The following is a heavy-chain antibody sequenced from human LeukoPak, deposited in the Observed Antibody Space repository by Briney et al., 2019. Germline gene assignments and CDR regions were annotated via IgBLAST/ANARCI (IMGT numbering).Heavy chain of an antibody. V-gene: IGHV1-3*01. Sequence: ASVKVSCKASGYTFTSYAMYWVRQAPGQRLEWMGWINAGNGNTKYSQKFQGRVTITRDTSASTAYMELSSLRSEDTAVYYCARATTVTLFDYWGQGTLVTVSS. CDR1: GYTFTSYA. CDR3: ARATTVTLFDY. CDR2: INAGNGNT. D-gene: IGHD4-17*01. J-gene: IGHJ4*02.